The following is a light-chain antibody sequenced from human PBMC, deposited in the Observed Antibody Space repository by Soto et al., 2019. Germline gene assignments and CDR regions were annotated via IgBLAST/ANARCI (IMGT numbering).Light chain of an antibody. CDR3: QQYGSSPWT. J-gene: IGKJ1*01. V-gene: IGKV3-20*01. CDR2: ASS. Sequence: EIAMTQPPPTLSVSPGETPTLSCRASQSVGSKLAWYQQRPGQAPRLLTYASSNRATGIPDRFSGSGSGTDFTLTISRLEPEDFAVYYCQQYGSSPWTFGQGTKVDIK. CDR1: QSVGSK.